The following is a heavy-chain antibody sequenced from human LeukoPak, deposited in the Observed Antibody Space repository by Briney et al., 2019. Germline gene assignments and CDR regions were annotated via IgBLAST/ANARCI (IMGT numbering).Heavy chain of an antibody. CDR1: GFTFRTYV. J-gene: IGHJ4*02. CDR2: ISGDGYST. CDR3: VKAQGYCSGGTCYFDY. V-gene: IGHV3-64D*06. D-gene: IGHD2-15*01. Sequence: GASLRLSCSASGFTFRTYVMYWVRQAPGRGLEYVSAISGDGYSTYADSVKGRFTISRDNSKNTLYLQMSSLRAEDTAVYYCVKAQGYCSGGTCYFDYWGQGTPVTVSS.